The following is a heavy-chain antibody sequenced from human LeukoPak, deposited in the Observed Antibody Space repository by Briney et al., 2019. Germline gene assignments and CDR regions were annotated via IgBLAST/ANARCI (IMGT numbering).Heavy chain of an antibody. CDR2: IYYNGAT. CDR1: GGSITDYY. Sequence: SETLSLTCTVSGGSITDYYWIWIRQPPGKGLEYIGYIYYNGATNYNPSLKSRVTISVDTSKNQFSLKLSSVTAADTAVYYCARRRDYFDYWGQGTLVTVSS. CDR3: ARRRDYFDY. J-gene: IGHJ4*02. V-gene: IGHV4-59*08.